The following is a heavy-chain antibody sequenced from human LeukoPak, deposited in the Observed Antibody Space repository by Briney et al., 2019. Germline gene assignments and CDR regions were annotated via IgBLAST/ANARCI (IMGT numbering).Heavy chain of an antibody. V-gene: IGHV3-33*06. CDR1: GFTFSSYG. Sequence: GRSLRLSCAASGFTFSSYGMHWVRQAPGKGLEWVAVILSDGSKEFYTDSVKGRFTISRDNSKNTLYLQMNSLRAEDTALYYCAKAAYGDYVNWFDPWGQGTLVTVSS. J-gene: IGHJ5*02. CDR3: AKAAYGDYVNWFDP. CDR2: ILSDGSKE. D-gene: IGHD4-17*01.